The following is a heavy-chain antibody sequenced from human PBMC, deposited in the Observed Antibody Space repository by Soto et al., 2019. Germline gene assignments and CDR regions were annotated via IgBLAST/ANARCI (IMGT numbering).Heavy chain of an antibody. CDR3: ARGAGAKCMDV. CDR1: GFTFSSYG. CDR2: IWYDGSNK. J-gene: IGHJ6*02. V-gene: IGHV3-33*01. Sequence: QVQLVESGGGVVQPGRSLRLSCAASGFTFSSYGMHWVRQAPGKGLEWVAVIWYDGSNKYYADSVKGRFTISRDNSKNTLYLQMNSLRAEDTAVYYCARGAGAKCMDVWGQGTTVTVSS.